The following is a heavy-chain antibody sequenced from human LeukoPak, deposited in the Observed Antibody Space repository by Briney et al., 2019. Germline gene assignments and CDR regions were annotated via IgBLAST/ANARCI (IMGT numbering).Heavy chain of an antibody. CDR2: VNNDGSST. CDR1: GFSFSSYW. CDR3: ARSSYPYYFDY. J-gene: IGHJ4*02. Sequence: GGSLRLSCGAFGFSFSSYWMHWVRQAPGKGLMGVPRVNNDGSSTTYADSVEGRFTISRDNARNTLYLQMNSLRAEDTAVYYCARSSYPYYFDYWGQGTLVTVSS. V-gene: IGHV3-74*01. D-gene: IGHD6-19*01.